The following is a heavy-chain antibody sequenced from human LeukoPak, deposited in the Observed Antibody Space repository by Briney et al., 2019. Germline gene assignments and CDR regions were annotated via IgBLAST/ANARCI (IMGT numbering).Heavy chain of an antibody. V-gene: IGHV3-66*01. Sequence: GGSLRLSCAASGFSVSNNYMSWVRQAPGKGLEWVSVIYVEGSSYYADSVKGRFTITRDNSKNTLYLQVNSLRVEDTAVYYCARVQYSTTWPYYFDYWGQGTLVTVSS. CDR1: GFSVSNNY. D-gene: IGHD2-2*01. CDR3: ARVQYSTTWPYYFDY. J-gene: IGHJ4*02. CDR2: IYVEGSS.